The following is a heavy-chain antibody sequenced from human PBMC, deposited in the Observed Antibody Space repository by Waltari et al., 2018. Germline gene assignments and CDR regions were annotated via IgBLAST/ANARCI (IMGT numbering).Heavy chain of an antibody. CDR1: GFSFMGFA. CDR3: AKGSRGYTNYFFDS. Sequence: EVQLLESAGGLVQPGEALRLSCAASGFSFMGFAMTWVRQAPGEGLECGASTSGSGATPFYADSVKGRFTIVRDNSRDTCYLQMNSLRVDDSAVYYCAKGSRGYTNYFFDSWGQGTLVSVSS. CDR2: TSGSGATP. J-gene: IGHJ4*02. V-gene: IGHV3-23*01. D-gene: IGHD3-16*02.